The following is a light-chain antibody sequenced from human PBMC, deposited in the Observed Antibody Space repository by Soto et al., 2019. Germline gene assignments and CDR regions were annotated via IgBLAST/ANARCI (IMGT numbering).Light chain of an antibody. J-gene: IGKJ1*01. CDR3: QQYGSSHT. CDR1: QSLLDSDDGNTY. CDR2: TLS. Sequence: VITQSTLSLPVTPGEPASISCRSSQSLLDSDDGNTYLDWYLQKPGQSPQLLIYTLSYRASGVPDRFSGSVSGSDFILTINRLEPEDFAVYYCQQYGSSHTFGQGTKVDIK. V-gene: IGKV2-40*01.